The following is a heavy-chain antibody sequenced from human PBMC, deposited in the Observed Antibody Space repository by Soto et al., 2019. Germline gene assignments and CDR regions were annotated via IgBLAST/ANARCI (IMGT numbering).Heavy chain of an antibody. CDR1: GGSFISYA. Sequence: SVKVSCKASGGSFISYAIIWVRQAPGQGLEWMGGIIPIFGTANYAQKFQGRVTITADESTSTAYMELSSLRSEDTAVYYCAKSSSGGSAAFDIWGQGTMVTV. V-gene: IGHV1-69*01. CDR2: IIPIFGTA. CDR3: AKSSSGGSAAFDI. D-gene: IGHD2-15*01. J-gene: IGHJ3*02.